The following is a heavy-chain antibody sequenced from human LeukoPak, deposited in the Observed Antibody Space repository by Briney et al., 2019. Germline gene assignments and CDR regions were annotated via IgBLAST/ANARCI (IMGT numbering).Heavy chain of an antibody. J-gene: IGHJ4*02. CDR1: GGSISSGGYS. D-gene: IGHD3-10*01. Sequence: SQTLSLTCAVSGGSISSGGYSWSWIRQPPGKGLEWIGNIYHSGSTYYNPSLKSRVTISVDRSKNQFSLKLSSVTAADTAVYYCAREAGYYGSGSYYSPSYYFDYWGQGTLVTVSS. CDR3: AREAGYYGSGSYYSPSYYFDY. V-gene: IGHV4-30-2*01. CDR2: IYHSGST.